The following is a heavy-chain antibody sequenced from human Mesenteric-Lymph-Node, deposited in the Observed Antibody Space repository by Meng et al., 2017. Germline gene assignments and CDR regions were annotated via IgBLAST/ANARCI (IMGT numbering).Heavy chain of an antibody. CDR1: GFTFSDYW. V-gene: IGHV3-7*01. D-gene: IGHD2-21*02. CDR2: IKQDGSED. Sequence: LSLTCAASGFTFSDYWMTWVRQAPGKGLEWVANIKQDGSEDYYVDSVKGRFTISRDNAKNSLYLQMNSLRVEDTAVYYCAGGLAYCGGDCGYWGQGTQVTVSS. J-gene: IGHJ4*02. CDR3: AGGLAYCGGDCGY.